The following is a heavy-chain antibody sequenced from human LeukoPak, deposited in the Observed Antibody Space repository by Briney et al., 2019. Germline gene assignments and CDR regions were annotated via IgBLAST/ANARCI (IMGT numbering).Heavy chain of an antibody. V-gene: IGHV3-74*01. J-gene: IGHJ3*02. CDR1: GFTFSSYW. D-gene: IGHD3-22*01. Sequence: GGSLRLSCVASGFTFSSYWMHWVRQAPGKGLVWVSRVISDGSSATYADSVKGRFTISRDNAKNAMYLHMSNLRAEDTAVYFCASSYFDNSLHAYDIWGQGTMVTVSS. CDR2: VISDGSSA. CDR3: ASSYFDNSLHAYDI.